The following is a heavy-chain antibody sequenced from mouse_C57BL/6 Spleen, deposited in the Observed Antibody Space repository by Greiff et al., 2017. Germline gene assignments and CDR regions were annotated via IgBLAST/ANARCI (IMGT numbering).Heavy chain of an antibody. CDR2: ISYDGSN. J-gene: IGHJ2*01. Sequence: EVKLVESGPGLVKPSQSLSLTCSVTGYSITSGYYWNWIRQFPGNKLEWMGYISYDGSNNYNPSLKNRISITRDTSKNQFFLKLNSVTTEDTATYYCAREGAQAFDYWGQGTTLTVSS. D-gene: IGHD3-2*02. V-gene: IGHV3-6*01. CDR1: GYSITSGYY. CDR3: AREGAQAFDY.